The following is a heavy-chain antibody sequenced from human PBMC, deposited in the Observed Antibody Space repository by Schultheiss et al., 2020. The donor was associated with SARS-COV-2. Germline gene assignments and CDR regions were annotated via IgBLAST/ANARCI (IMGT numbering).Heavy chain of an antibody. D-gene: IGHD3-3*01. CDR1: GGSFSGYY. CDR2: IYTSGST. J-gene: IGHJ6*02. CDR3: ARDQRERITIFGVAISDYYGMDV. V-gene: IGHV4-4*07. Sequence: SQTLSLTCAVYGGSFSGYYWSWIRQPAGKGLEWIGRIYTSGSTNYNPSLKSRVTMSVDTSKNQFSLKLSSVTAADTAVYYCARDQRERITIFGVAISDYYGMDVWGQGTTVTVSS.